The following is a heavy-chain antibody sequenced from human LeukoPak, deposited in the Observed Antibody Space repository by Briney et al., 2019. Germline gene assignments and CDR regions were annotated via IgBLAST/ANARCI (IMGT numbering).Heavy chain of an antibody. V-gene: IGHV1-2*02. CDR3: ARSRIAARQNAYYYYGMDV. J-gene: IGHJ6*02. CDR1: GYTFTGYY. CDR2: INPNSGGT. Sequence: ASVKVSCKASGYTFTGYYMHWVRQAPGQGLEWMGWINPNSGGTNYAQKFQGRVTMTRDTSISTAYMELSRLRSDDTAVYYCARSRIAARQNAYYYYGMDVWGQGTTVTVSS. D-gene: IGHD6-6*01.